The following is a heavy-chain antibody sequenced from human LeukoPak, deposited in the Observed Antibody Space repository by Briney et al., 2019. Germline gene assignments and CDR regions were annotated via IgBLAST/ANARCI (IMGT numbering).Heavy chain of an antibody. V-gene: IGHV1-8*02. J-gene: IGHJ6*03. CDR2: MNPNSGNT. CDR1: GYTFTGYY. CDR3: ARGPEDVDYYYYMDV. Sequence: ASVKVSCKASGYTFTGYYMHWVRQAPGQGLEWMGWMNPNSGNTGYAQKFQGRVTMTRNTSISTAYMELSSLRSEDTAVYYCARGPEDVDYYYYMDVWGKGTTVTVSS. D-gene: IGHD1-14*01.